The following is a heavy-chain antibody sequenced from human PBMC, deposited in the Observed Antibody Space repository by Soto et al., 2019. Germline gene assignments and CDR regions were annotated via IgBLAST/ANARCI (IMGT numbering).Heavy chain of an antibody. Sequence: SETLSLTCTVSGGSVSSASSYWSWIRQPPGKGLEWIGFIYYTGITNYIPSLKSRVTISLDTSKNQFSLQLTSATAADTAVYYCARGPPPNWFDPWGQGTLVTVSS. CDR3: ARGPPPNWFDP. V-gene: IGHV4-61*01. CDR1: GGSVSSASSY. CDR2: IYYTGIT. J-gene: IGHJ5*02.